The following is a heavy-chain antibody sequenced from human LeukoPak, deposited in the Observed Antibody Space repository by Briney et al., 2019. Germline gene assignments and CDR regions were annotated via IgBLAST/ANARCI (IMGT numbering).Heavy chain of an antibody. CDR1: GFSFSSDW. J-gene: IGHJ4*02. V-gene: IGHV3-7*01. CDR3: ARDFGSDYGFDY. D-gene: IGHD4-17*01. CDR2: IKEDGSEK. Sequence: GGSLRLSCAASGFSFSSDWMSWVRQAPGKGLEWVANIKEDGSEKHYVDSVKGRFTISRDNSKNTLYLQMNSLRAEDTAVYYCARDFGSDYGFDYWGQGTLVTVSS.